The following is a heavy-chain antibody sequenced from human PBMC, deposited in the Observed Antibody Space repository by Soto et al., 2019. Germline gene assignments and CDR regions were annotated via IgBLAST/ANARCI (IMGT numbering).Heavy chain of an antibody. CDR3: ARNDYGDQKPPFPDY. Sequence: QVQLQESGPGLVKPSQTLSLTCTVSGGSISSGDYYWSWIRQPPGKGLEWIGYISYSGSTYYNPSLKSRVTISVDTSKNQFSLKLSSVTAADTAVYYCARNDYGDQKPPFPDYWGLGTLVTVSS. J-gene: IGHJ4*02. CDR2: ISYSGST. V-gene: IGHV4-30-4*01. CDR1: GGSISSGDYY. D-gene: IGHD4-17*01.